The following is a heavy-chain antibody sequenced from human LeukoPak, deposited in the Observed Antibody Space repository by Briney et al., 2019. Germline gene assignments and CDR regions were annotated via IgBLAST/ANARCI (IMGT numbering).Heavy chain of an antibody. CDR2: ISGSGGST. V-gene: IGHV3-23*01. CDR3: AKDLGGHVLRFLEWSSTRYYYGMDV. J-gene: IGHJ6*02. CDR1: GFTFSSYA. Sequence: GGSLRLSCAASGFTFSSYAMSWVRQAPGKGLEGVSAISGSGGSTYYADSVKGRFTISRDNSKNTLYLQMNSLRAEDTAVYYCAKDLGGHVLRFLEWSSTRYYYGMDVWAKGPRSPSP. D-gene: IGHD3-3*01.